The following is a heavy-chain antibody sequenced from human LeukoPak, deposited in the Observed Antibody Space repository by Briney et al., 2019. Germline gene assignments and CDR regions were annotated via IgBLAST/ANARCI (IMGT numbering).Heavy chain of an antibody. D-gene: IGHD6-13*01. CDR3: ARSVSSSWIYYFDY. CDR1: GFTVSSNY. J-gene: IGHJ4*02. CDR2: IYSGGST. Sequence: GGSLRLSCAASGFTVSSNYMSWVRQAPGKGLEWVSVIYSGGSTYYADSVKGRFTISRDNSKNKLYLQMNSLRAEDTAVYYCARSVSSSWIYYFDYWGQGTLVTVSS. V-gene: IGHV3-53*01.